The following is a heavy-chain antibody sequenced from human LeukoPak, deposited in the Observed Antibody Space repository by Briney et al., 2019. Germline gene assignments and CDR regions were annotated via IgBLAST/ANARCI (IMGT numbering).Heavy chain of an antibody. CDR2: IYTSGST. CDR3: ARDVIVGATYFDY. V-gene: IGHV4-61*02. CDR1: GGSISSGSYY. D-gene: IGHD1-26*01. J-gene: IGHJ4*02. Sequence: PSETPSLTCTVSGGSISSGSYYWSWIRQPAGKGLEWIGRIYTSGSTNYNPSLKSRVTISVDTSKNQFSLKLSSVTAADTAVYYCARDVIVGATYFDYWGQGTLVTVSS.